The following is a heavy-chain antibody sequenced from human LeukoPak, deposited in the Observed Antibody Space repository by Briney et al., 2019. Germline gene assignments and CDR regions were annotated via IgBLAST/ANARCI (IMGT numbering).Heavy chain of an antibody. J-gene: IGHJ4*02. D-gene: IGHD4-17*01. CDR2: ISYDGSNK. Sequence: GGSLRLSCAASGFTFSSYAMHWVRQAPGKGLEWVAVISYDGSNKYYADSVKGRFTISRDNSKNTLYLQMNSLRAEDTAVYYCASGLNGDYFDYWGQGTLVTVSS. V-gene: IGHV3-30-3*01. CDR3: ASGLNGDYFDY. CDR1: GFTFSSYA.